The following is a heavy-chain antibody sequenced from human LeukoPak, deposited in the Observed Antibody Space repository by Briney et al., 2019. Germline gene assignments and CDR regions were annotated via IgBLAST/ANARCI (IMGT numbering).Heavy chain of an antibody. Sequence: PGGSLRLSCAASGFTFSSYSMNWVRQAPGKGLEWVSSISSSSSYIYYADSVKGRFTISRDNAKNSLYLQMNSLRAEDTAVYYCESVAPRGQYRRLGAGLDYWGQGTLVTVS. J-gene: IGHJ4*02. CDR1: GFTFSSYS. CDR2: ISSSSSYI. V-gene: IGHV3-21*04. D-gene: IGHD2-2*01. CDR3: ESVAPRGQYRRLGAGLDY.